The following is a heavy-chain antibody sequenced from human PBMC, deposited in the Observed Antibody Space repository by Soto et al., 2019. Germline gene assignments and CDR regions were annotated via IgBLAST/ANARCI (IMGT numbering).Heavy chain of an antibody. CDR1: GFTFSNAW. V-gene: IGHV3-15*07. J-gene: IGHJ6*02. CDR3: TTSAGGDYYYYGMDV. CDR2: IKSKTDGGTT. Sequence: GGSLRLSCAASGFTFSNAWMNWVRQAPGKGLEWVGRIKSKTDGGTTDYAAPVKGRFTISRDDSKNTLYLQMNGLKTEDTAVYYCTTSAGGDYYYYGMDVWGQGTTVTVSS. D-gene: IGHD4-17*01.